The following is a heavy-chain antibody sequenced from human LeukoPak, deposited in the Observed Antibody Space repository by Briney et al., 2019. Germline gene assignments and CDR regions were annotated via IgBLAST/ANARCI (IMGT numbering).Heavy chain of an antibody. V-gene: IGHV4-39*07. CDR1: GGSISSSSYY. CDR3: AREELVQGLIYYYGMDV. D-gene: IGHD6-13*01. Sequence: NPSETLSLTCTVSGGSISSSSYYWGWIRQPPGKGLEWIGSIYYSGSTYYNPSLKSRVTISVDTSKNQFSLKLSSVTAADTAVYYCAREELVQGLIYYYGMDVWGQGTTVTVSS. CDR2: IYYSGST. J-gene: IGHJ6*02.